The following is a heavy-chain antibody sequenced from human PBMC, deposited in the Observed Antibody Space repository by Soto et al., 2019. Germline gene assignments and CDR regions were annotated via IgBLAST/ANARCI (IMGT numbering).Heavy chain of an antibody. J-gene: IGHJ4*02. D-gene: IGHD2-15*01. CDR3: ARNGKGGGSCYLPLDY. V-gene: IGHV3-7*01. CDR2: IKQDGSEK. CDR1: GFTFSSYW. Sequence: GGSLRLSCAASGFTFSSYWMSWVRQAPGKGLEWVANIKQDGSEKYYVDSVKGRFTISRDNAKNSLYLQMNSLRAEDTAVYYCARNGKGGGSCYLPLDYWGQGTLVTVSS.